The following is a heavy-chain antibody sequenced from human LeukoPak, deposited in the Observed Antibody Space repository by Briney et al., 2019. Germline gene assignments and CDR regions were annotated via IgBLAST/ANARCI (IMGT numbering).Heavy chain of an antibody. V-gene: IGHV4-59*08. CDR3: ARRLYYYYGMDV. CDR2: IYYSGST. J-gene: IGHJ6*02. CDR1: GGSISSYY. Sequence: SETLSLTCTVSGGSISSYYWSWIRQPPGKGLEWIGYIYYSGSTNYNPSLKSRVTISVDTSKNQFSLKLSSVTAADTAVYYCARRLYYYYGMDVWGQGTTVTVSS.